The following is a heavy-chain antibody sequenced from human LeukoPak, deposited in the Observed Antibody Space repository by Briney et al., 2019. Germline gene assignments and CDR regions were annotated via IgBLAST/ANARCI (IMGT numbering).Heavy chain of an antibody. Sequence: KPSETLSLTCTVSGGSISTYYWNWLRQPAGKGLEWIGRIYTSGSTNYNASLKSRVTLSLGTFKNQFSLKLTSVTAADTAVYYCARWITTQGTFDIWAQGTMVTVSS. CDR2: IYTSGST. V-gene: IGHV4-4*07. J-gene: IGHJ3*02. CDR1: GGSISTYY. D-gene: IGHD1-1*01. CDR3: ARWITTQGTFDI.